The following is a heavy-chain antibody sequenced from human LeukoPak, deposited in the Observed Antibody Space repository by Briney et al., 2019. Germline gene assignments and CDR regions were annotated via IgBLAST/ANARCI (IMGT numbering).Heavy chain of an antibody. V-gene: IGHV3-23*01. D-gene: IGHD1-26*01. CDR1: GFTFRSYS. CDR3: AKSTRPLGALDY. CDR2: ISDDGGSS. Sequence: GGSLRLSCAASGFTFRSYSMNWVRQAPGKGLQWVLGISDDGGSSNYADSVKGRFTVSRDNSKNTVFLQMNSLRAEDTAVYYCAKSTRPLGALDYWGQGTLVTVSS. J-gene: IGHJ4*02.